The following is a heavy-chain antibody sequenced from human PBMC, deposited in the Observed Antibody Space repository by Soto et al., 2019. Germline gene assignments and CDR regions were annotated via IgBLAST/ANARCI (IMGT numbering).Heavy chain of an antibody. CDR1: GYTFNMYY. V-gene: IGHV1-46*02. D-gene: IGHD6-13*01. CDR3: AREGAAAASMFDN. CDR2: INPNGDST. Sequence: QVQLVQSGAEVRNPGASVKASCKASGYTFNMYYMHWVRQAPGQGLEWMGVINPNGDSTTYAQKFQGRLTMTRYTSTSTVYMDLTSLRSEDTAVYYCAREGAAAASMFDNWGQGTLVTVSS. J-gene: IGHJ4*02.